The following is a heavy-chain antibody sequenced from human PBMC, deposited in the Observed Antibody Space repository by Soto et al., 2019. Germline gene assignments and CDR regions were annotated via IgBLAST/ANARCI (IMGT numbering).Heavy chain of an antibody. V-gene: IGHV4-31*03. CDR3: ARGYCSGGSCYSSYWFDP. J-gene: IGHJ5*02. Sequence: PSETLSLTCTVSGGSISSGGYYWSWIRQHPGKGLEWIGYIYYSGSTYYNPSLKSRVTISVDTSKNQFSLKLSSVTAADTAVYYCARGYCSGGSCYSSYWFDPWGQGTLVTVSS. D-gene: IGHD2-15*01. CDR1: GGSISSGGYY. CDR2: IYYSGST.